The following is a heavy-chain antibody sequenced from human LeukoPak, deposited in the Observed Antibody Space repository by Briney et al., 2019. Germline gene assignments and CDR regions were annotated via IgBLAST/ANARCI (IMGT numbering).Heavy chain of an antibody. V-gene: IGHV1-2*02. CDR3: AREGWQVAGGFDY. J-gene: IGHJ4*02. Sequence: ASVKVSCKASGYTFTGYYMHWVRQAPGQGLEWMGWINPNSSDTNYAQKFQGKVTMTRDTSISTAYMELSRLRSDDMAVYYCAREGWQVAGGFDYWGQGTLVTVSS. CDR1: GYTFTGYY. CDR2: INPNSSDT. D-gene: IGHD6-19*01.